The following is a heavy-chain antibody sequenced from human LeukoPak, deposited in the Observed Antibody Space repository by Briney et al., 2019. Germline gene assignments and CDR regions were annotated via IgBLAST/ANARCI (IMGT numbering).Heavy chain of an antibody. CDR1: GGSISSYY. D-gene: IGHD6-6*01. Sequence: SETLSLTCTVSGGSISSYYWSWIRQPPGKGLEWIGEINHSGYTNYNPSLKSRVTISVDTSKNQFSLKLSSVTAADTAVYYCARTGIAARRYYYYYMDVWGKGTTVTVSS. CDR3: ARTGIAARRYYYYYMDV. CDR2: INHSGYT. J-gene: IGHJ6*03. V-gene: IGHV4-34*01.